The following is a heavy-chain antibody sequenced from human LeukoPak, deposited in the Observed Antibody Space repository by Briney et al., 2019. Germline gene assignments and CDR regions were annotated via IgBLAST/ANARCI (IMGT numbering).Heavy chain of an antibody. CDR1: GFTFSDYY. Sequence: GGSLRLSCAASGFTFSDYYMSWIRQAPGKGLEWVSYISSSGSTIYYADSVKGRFTISRDNAKNSLYLQMNSLRAEDTAVYYCAESNVVATTGYFDYWGQGTLVTVSS. CDR2: ISSSGSTI. V-gene: IGHV3-11*01. CDR3: AESNVVATTGYFDY. D-gene: IGHD2-15*01. J-gene: IGHJ4*02.